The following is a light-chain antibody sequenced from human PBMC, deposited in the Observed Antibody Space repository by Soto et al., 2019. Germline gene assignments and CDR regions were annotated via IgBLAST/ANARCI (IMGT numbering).Light chain of an antibody. CDR2: KVS. CDR3: QQHSTYPLT. V-gene: IGKV1-5*03. Sequence: DIQMTQSPSSLSASVGDRVTITCRASQSVSSWLAWYQQKPGKAPKLLIYKVSNLESGVPSRFSGSGSGTDFTLTIKSLQPDDFATYYCQQHSTYPLTFGPGTKVDIK. CDR1: QSVSSW. J-gene: IGKJ3*01.